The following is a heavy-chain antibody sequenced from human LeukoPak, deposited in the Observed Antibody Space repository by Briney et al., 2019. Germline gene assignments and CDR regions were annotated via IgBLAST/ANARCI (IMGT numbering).Heavy chain of an antibody. CDR1: GDSISGYY. CDR3: AYTKYSTTLKSRVIISVDMSKSQFSLKLSSVTAADTAVYYCARLEWSGDYEGDCGSLDI. V-gene: IGHV4-59*12. J-gene: IGHJ3*02. CDR2: IYYSGDN. Sequence: SETLSLTCIVPGDSISGYYWTWIRQPPRKGRQWIGDIYYSGDNEAYPSLKRRVIITTQRSKRNHELELSSVAAADTAVYYCAYTKYSTTLKSRVIISVDMSKSQFSLKLSSVTAADTAVYYCARLEWSGDYEGDCGSLDIWGRGTMVT. D-gene: IGHD3-10*01.